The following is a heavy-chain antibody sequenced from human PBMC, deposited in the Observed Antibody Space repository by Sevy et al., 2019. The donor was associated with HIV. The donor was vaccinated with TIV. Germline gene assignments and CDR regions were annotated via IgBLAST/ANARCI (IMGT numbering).Heavy chain of an antibody. Sequence: GGSLRLSCAASGFTFSSFAMGWVRQAPGKGLDWISVISGTGDHTYYADSVKGRFTISRDNSKNTLFLQMNSLRAEDTAIFDRAKKMCGGSGMAFLVDYWGQGTLVTVSS. J-gene: IGHJ4*02. V-gene: IGHV3-23*01. D-gene: IGHD3-10*02. CDR1: GFTFSSFA. CDR2: ISGTGDHT. CDR3: AKKMCGGSGMAFLVDY.